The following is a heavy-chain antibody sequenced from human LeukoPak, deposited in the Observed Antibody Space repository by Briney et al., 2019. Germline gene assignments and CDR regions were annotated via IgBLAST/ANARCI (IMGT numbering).Heavy chain of an antibody. CDR1: GYTFTSYV. V-gene: IGHV1-2*02. CDR3: AREYGYSYGTGSDY. D-gene: IGHD5-18*01. J-gene: IGHJ4*02. CDR2: INPNSGGT. Sequence: ASVKVSCKASGYTFTSYVISWVRQAPGQGLEWMGWINPNSGGTNYAQKFQGRVTMTRDTSISTAYMELSRLRSDDTAVYYCAREYGYSYGTGSDYWGQGTLVTVSS.